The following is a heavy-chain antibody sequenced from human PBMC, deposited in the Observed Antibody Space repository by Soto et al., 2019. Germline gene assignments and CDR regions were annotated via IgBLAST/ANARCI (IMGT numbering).Heavy chain of an antibody. CDR3: ARLRIATNNYKWFDP. CDR1: GAALTSGNYY. J-gene: IGHJ5*02. CDR2: IYVTGAV. V-gene: IGHV4-31*03. D-gene: IGHD2-21*01. Sequence: SETLSLTCSVSGAALTSGNYYWSWIRQVPGKGLEWIGHIYVTGAVDYHPSLRDRITISQDTSERQFSLNLRLVTAADTAVYYCARLRIATNNYKWFDPWGQGTLVTVSS.